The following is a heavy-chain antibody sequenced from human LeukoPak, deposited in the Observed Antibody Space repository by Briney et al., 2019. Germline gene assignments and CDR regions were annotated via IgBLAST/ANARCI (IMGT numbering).Heavy chain of an antibody. Sequence: PGGSLRLSCAASGFTFSHYWMTWVRQAPGKGLEWVANIKEDGSEGYYVNSVKGRFTISRDNAKNSVYLQMASLRAEDTAVYYCARTSGGRLAVAVDSWGQGTLVTVSS. CDR3: ARTSGGRLAVAVDS. J-gene: IGHJ4*02. D-gene: IGHD6-19*01. V-gene: IGHV3-7*05. CDR2: IKEDGSEG. CDR1: GFTFSHYW.